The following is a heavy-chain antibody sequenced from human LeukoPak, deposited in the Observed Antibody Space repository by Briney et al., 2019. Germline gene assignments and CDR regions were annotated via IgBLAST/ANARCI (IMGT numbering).Heavy chain of an antibody. CDR3: ATVRATYYYDSSGYPEAFDI. CDR1: GFTFGSYA. D-gene: IGHD3-22*01. J-gene: IGHJ3*02. V-gene: IGHV3-23*01. Sequence: GGSLRLSCAASGFTFGSYAMSWVRQAPGKGLEWVSAISGSGGSTYYADSVKGRFTISRDNSKNTLYLQMNSLRAEDTAVYYCATVRATYYYDSSGYPEAFDIWGQGTMVTVSS. CDR2: ISGSGGST.